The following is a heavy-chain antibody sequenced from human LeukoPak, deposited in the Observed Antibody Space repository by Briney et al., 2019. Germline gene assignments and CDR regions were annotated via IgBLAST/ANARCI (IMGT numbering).Heavy chain of an antibody. CDR3: ARHHRSNGIVVVPAATTYYYYGMDV. D-gene: IGHD2-2*01. J-gene: IGHJ6*02. Sequence: SVKVSCKASGGTFSSYAISWVRQAPGQGLEWMGGIIPIFGTANFAQKFQGRVTITADESTSTAYMELSSLRSEDTAVYYCARHHRSNGIVVVPAATTYYYYGMDVWGQGTTVTVSS. CDR1: GGTFSSYA. CDR2: IIPIFGTA. V-gene: IGHV1-69*13.